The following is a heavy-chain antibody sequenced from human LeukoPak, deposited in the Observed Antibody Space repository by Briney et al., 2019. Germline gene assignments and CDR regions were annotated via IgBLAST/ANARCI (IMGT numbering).Heavy chain of an antibody. CDR2: IYYSGST. V-gene: IGHV4-59*08. Sequence: PSETLSLTCTVSGDSISSYYWSWIRQPPGKGLEWIGYIYYSGSTNYNPSLKSRVTISVDTSKNQFSLKLSSVTAADTAVYYCARSVRFEWLDPWYYGMDVWGQGTTVTVSS. D-gene: IGHD6-19*01. CDR1: GDSISSYY. J-gene: IGHJ6*02. CDR3: ARSVRFEWLDPWYYGMDV.